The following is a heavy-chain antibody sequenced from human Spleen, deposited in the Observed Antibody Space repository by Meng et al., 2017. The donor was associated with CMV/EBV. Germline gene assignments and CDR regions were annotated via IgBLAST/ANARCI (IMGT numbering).Heavy chain of an antibody. V-gene: IGHV1-18*01. CDR1: GYTFTSYG. J-gene: IGHJ4*02. Sequence: ASVKVSCKASGYTFTSYGISWVRQAPGQGLEWMGWISAYNGNTNYAQKLQGRVTMTTDTSTSTAYMELRSLRSDDTAVYYCARDLVRDYYESSGYFDYWGQGTLVTVSS. CDR2: ISAYNGNT. D-gene: IGHD3-22*01. CDR3: ARDLVRDYYESSGYFDY.